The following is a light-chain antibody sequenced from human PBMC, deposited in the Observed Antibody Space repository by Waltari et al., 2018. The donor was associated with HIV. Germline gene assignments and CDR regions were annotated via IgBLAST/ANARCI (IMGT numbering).Light chain of an antibody. CDR3: LLSYSGVRV. CDR2: DKE. J-gene: IGLJ3*02. V-gene: IGLV7-46*01. CDR1: TGSVSRNHY. Sequence: QVVVTQEPSLSVSPGGTVTVTCASVTGSVSRNHYTHWIQLKPGQAPRTLIHDKEKRHPWTPGRFAGSLIGGRAALMLAGALPDDEADYYCLLSYSGVRVFGGGTKLTV.